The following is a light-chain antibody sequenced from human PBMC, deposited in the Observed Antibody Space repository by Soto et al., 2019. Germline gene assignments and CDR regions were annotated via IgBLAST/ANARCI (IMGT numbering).Light chain of an antibody. CDR2: DVS. V-gene: IGKV3-11*01. CDR1: QSVGNY. CDR3: QHCVYGAT. Sequence: EIVLTQSPATLSLPLGERATLSCRARQSVGNYLGWYQQRPGQAPRLLMSDVSRRATGIPARFSGRGSGTDFTLTISSLELEDVAVYYGQHCVYGATVGGGTKVEIK. J-gene: IGKJ4*01.